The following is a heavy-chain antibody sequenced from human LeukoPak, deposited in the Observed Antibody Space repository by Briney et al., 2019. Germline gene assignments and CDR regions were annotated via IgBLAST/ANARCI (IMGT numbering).Heavy chain of an antibody. D-gene: IGHD6-6*01. J-gene: IGHJ4*02. CDR2: VSPDGSAT. Sequence: PGGSLRLSCAASGFTFSTSWMNWVRQGPGRGPVWVSRVSPDGSATAYADPVKGRFTVSRDNAKNALYLQMNSLRADDTAVYYCRYGSSSGDYWGQGSLVTVSS. CDR3: RYGSSSGDY. V-gene: IGHV3-74*01. CDR1: GFTFSTSW.